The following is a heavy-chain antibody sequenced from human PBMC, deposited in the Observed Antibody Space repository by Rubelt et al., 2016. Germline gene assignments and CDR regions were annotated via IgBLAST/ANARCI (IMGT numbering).Heavy chain of an antibody. V-gene: IGHV1-69*01. CDR3: ARPERFFGPFDP. J-gene: IGHJ5*02. CDR2: IIPIFGTA. CDR1: GGTFSSYA. D-gene: IGHD1-1*01. Sequence: QVQLVQSGAEVKKPGSSVKVSCKASGGTFSSYAISWVRQAPGQGLEWMGGIIPIFGTANYAQKFQGRGTITAEESTSTAYMGLSSLRSEDTAMYYCARPERFFGPFDPWGQGSLVTVSS.